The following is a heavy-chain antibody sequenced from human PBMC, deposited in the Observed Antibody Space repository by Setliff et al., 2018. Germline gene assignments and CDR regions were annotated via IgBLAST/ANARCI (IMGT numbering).Heavy chain of an antibody. D-gene: IGHD3-22*01. Sequence: ASEKVSCKASGYTFTSYYMHWVRQAPGQGLEWMGIINPSGGSTSYAQKFQGRVTMTRDTPASTVYMELSSLRSEDTAVYHCARDEGYYDRSGYYRPLGYWGQGTLVTVSS. V-gene: IGHV1-46*01. CDR1: GYTFTSYY. CDR2: INPSGGST. CDR3: ARDEGYYDRSGYYRPLGY. J-gene: IGHJ4*02.